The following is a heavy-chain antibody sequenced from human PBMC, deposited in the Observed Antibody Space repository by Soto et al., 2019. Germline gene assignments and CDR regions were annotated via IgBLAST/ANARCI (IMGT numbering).Heavy chain of an antibody. CDR2: ISGNGANI. J-gene: IGHJ6*02. V-gene: IGHV3-23*01. CDR1: GFTFTNYA. CDR3: AKFDASLSFYAMDV. Sequence: GASLKISCAASGFTFTNYALTWVRQAPGKGLEWVSAISGNGANIYYAESVKGRFTISRDDSLATFYLQMDSLRAEDTAIYYCAKFDASLSFYAMDVWGQGTTVTVSS. D-gene: IGHD2-2*01.